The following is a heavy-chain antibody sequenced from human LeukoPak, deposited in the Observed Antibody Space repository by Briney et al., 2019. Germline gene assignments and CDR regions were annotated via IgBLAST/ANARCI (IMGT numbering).Heavy chain of an antibody. D-gene: IGHD2-8*02. CDR3: ARLVKCTATNCPWYFDS. J-gene: IGHJ4*02. V-gene: IGHV4-30-2*01. CDR1: GGSISSGAYS. Sequence: SQTLSLTCAVSGGSISSGAYSWNWIRQPPGRGLEWIGYIYHSGSSYYNPSLKSRLTISVDRSQNQFSLRLASVTAADTAVYYCARLVKCTATNCPWYFDSWGQGTLVTVSS. CDR2: IYHSGSS.